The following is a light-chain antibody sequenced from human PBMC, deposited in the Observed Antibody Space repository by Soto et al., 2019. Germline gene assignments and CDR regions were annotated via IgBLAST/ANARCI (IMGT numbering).Light chain of an antibody. V-gene: IGKV3-15*01. CDR1: QSVRTN. Sequence: EIVMTQSPATLSVSPGERATLSCRASQSVRTNLAWYRQKPGQAPTLLIYDASIRATGIPARFSGSGSGTEFTLTISSLQSEDFAVYYCQQYNDWPPWTFAQGTQVXIK. CDR3: QQYNDWPPWT. CDR2: DAS. J-gene: IGKJ1*01.